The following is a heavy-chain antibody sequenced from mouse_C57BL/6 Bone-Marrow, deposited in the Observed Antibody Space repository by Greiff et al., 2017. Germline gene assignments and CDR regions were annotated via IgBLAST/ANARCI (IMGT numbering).Heavy chain of an antibody. J-gene: IGHJ4*01. CDR1: GFSLTSYG. V-gene: IGHV2-2*01. CDR3: ARKDYVSYAMDY. Sequence: VQRVESGPGLVQPSQSLSITCTVSGFSLTSYGVHWVRQSPGKGLEWLGVIWSGGSTDYNAAVISRLSISKDNSKSQVFFKMNSLQADDTAIYYCARKDYVSYAMDYWGQGTSVTVSS. CDR2: IWSGGST. D-gene: IGHD2-4*01.